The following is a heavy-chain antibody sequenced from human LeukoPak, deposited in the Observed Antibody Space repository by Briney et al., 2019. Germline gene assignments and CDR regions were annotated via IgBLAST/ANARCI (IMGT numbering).Heavy chain of an antibody. V-gene: IGHV3-23*01. CDR3: AKRGAEPVDAFDI. CDR2: ISGSGGST. D-gene: IGHD1-14*01. Sequence: TGGSLRLSCAASGFTFSSYAMSWVRQAPGKGLEWVSAISGSGGSTYYADSVKGRFTISRDNSKNTLYLQMNSLRAEDTAVYYCAKRGAEPVDAFDIWGQGTMVTVSS. CDR1: GFTFSSYA. J-gene: IGHJ3*02.